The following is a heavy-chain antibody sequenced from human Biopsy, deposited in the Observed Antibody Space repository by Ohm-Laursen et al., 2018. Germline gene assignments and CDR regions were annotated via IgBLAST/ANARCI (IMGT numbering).Heavy chain of an antibody. V-gene: IGHV4-4*07. CDR1: GGYISHYY. D-gene: IGHD3-10*01. CDR2: IYITGET. J-gene: IGHJ5*02. CDR3: ARAPPLIRGVVESWFDP. Sequence: SETLSLTCTVSGGYISHYYWTWIRQPAGQGLEWIGRIYITGETDDNPSLKNRVTMSVDSSKKQFSLKFKSVTAADTAIYYCARAPPLIRGVVESWFDPWGQGILVTVSS.